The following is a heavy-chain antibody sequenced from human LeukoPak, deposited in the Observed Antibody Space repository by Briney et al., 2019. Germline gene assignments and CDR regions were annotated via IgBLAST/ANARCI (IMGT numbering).Heavy chain of an antibody. Sequence: SETLSLTCVVYGGSFSGYYWSWIRQPPGKGLEWIGEINHSGSTNYNPSLKSRVTISVDTSKNQFSLKLSSVTAADTAVYYCASTGRGPYYYDSSGYGLDYWGQGTLVTVSS. CDR1: GGSFSGYY. J-gene: IGHJ4*02. D-gene: IGHD3-22*01. CDR2: INHSGST. CDR3: ASTGRGPYYYDSSGYGLDY. V-gene: IGHV4-34*01.